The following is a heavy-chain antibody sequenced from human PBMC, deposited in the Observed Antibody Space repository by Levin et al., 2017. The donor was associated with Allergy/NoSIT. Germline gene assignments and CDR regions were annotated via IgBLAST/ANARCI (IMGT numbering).Heavy chain of an antibody. V-gene: IGHV3-7*03. Sequence: GGSLRLSCAASGFTFSSYWMSWVRQAPGKGLEWVANIKQDGSEKYYVDSVKGRFTISRDNAKNSLYLQMNSLRAEDTAVYYCARDGPGYSSGWGAFDAFDIWGQGTMVTVSS. CDR2: IKQDGSEK. J-gene: IGHJ3*02. CDR3: ARDGPGYSSGWGAFDAFDI. D-gene: IGHD6-19*01. CDR1: GFTFSSYW.